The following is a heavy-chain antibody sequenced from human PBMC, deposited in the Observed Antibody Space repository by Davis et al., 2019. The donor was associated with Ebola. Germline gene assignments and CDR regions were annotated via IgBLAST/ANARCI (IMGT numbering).Heavy chain of an antibody. V-gene: IGHV3-23*01. D-gene: IGHD4-17*01. CDR3: AKDDDYGGY. J-gene: IGHJ4*02. CDR2: FIDSGGAT. Sequence: PGGSLRLSCAASGFTFSNYIMSWVRQSPGKGLEWVSSFIDSGGATYYADSVKGRFTVSRDNSKNTLYLQMNSLRLDDTALYYCAKDDDYGGYWGQGTLVSVSS. CDR1: GFTFSNYI.